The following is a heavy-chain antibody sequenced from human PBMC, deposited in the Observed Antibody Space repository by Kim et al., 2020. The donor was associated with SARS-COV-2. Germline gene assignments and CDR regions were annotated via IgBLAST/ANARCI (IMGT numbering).Heavy chain of an antibody. CDR1: GYTLSELS. Sequence: ASVKVSCKVSGYTLSELSMHWVRQAPGKGLEWMGGFDPEDGQRKYAQKFQGRVTMTEDTSTDTAYMELSSLRSEDTAVYYCATDYILLVRGVFGQFYYGLDVWGQGTTVTVSS. J-gene: IGHJ6*02. CDR2: FDPEDGQR. D-gene: IGHD3-10*01. CDR3: ATDYILLVRGVFGQFYYGLDV. V-gene: IGHV1-24*01.